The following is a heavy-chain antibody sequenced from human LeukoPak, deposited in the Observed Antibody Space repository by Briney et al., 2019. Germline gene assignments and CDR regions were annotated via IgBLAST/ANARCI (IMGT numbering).Heavy chain of an antibody. J-gene: IGHJ6*02. CDR2: ISGSGGST. Sequence: GGSLRLSCAASGFTFSSYAMSWVRQAPGKGLEWVSAISGSGGSTYYADSVRGRFTISRDNSKNTLCLQMNSLRAEDTAVYYCAKVSGDCSKLRTPGYYGMDVWGQGTTVTVSS. CDR1: GFTFSSYA. D-gene: IGHD4-11*01. V-gene: IGHV3-23*01. CDR3: AKVSGDCSKLRTPGYYGMDV.